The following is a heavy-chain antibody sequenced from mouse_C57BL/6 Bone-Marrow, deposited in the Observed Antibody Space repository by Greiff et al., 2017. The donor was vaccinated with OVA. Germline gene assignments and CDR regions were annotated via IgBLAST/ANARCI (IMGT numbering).Heavy chain of an antibody. V-gene: IGHV1-82*01. CDR3: ARRYGNYFAMNY. J-gene: IGHJ4*01. CDR2: IYPGDGDT. Sequence: QVQLQQSGPELVKPGASVKISCKASGYAFSSSWMNWVKQRPGKGLEWIGRIYPGDGDTKYTGKFKGRATLTADKSSSTASMQLSSLTSENSAVYFCARRYGNYFAMNYWGQGTSVTVSS. CDR1: GYAFSSSW. D-gene: IGHD2-10*02.